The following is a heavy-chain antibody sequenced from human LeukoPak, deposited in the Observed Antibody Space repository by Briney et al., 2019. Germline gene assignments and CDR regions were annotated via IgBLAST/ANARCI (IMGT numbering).Heavy chain of an antibody. D-gene: IGHD3-10*01. V-gene: IGHV4-34*01. CDR2: INHSGST. CDR1: GGSFSGYY. Sequence: PSETLSLTCAVYGGSFSGYYWSWIRQPPGKGLEWIGEINHSGSTNYNPSLKSRVTISVDTSKNQFSLKLSSVTAADTAVYYCAMRGSGSYYTYYFDYWGQGTLVTVSS. CDR3: AMRGSGSYYTYYFDY. J-gene: IGHJ4*02.